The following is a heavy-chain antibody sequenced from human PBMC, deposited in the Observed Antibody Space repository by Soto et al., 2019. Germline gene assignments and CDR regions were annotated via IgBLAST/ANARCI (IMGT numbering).Heavy chain of an antibody. J-gene: IGHJ3*02. D-gene: IGHD3-22*01. CDR3: ARAYYYDSSARGVFDI. V-gene: IGHV1-3*01. Sequence: ASVKVSCKASGYTFTSYAMHWVRQAPGQRLEWMGWINAGNGNTKYSQKFQGRVTITTDTSASTAYMELSSLRSEDTAVYYCARAYYYDSSARGVFDIWGQGTMVTVSS. CDR1: GYTFTSYA. CDR2: INAGNGNT.